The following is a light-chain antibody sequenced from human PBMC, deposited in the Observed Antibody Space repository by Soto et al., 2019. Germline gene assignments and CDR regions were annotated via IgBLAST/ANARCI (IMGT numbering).Light chain of an antibody. CDR2: EVS. V-gene: IGLV2-14*01. J-gene: IGLJ2*01. CDR3: SSYTSSTTLVV. CDR1: SSDVGGYNY. Sequence: QSALTQPASVSGSPGQSITISCTATSSDVGGYNYVSWYQHHPGKAPKLMIYEVSYRPSGVPDRFSGSKSGNTASLIISGLQAEDEADYYCSSYTSSTTLVVFGGGTKVTVL.